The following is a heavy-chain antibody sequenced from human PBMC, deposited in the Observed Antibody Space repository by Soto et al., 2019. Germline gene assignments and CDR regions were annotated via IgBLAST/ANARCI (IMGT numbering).Heavy chain of an antibody. CDR1: GFTFSTSA. CDR3: ARDGSSSWYL. CDR2: IDVGSGNA. Sequence: ASVKVSCKTSGFTFSTSAVHWVRQARGHRLQWIGWIDVGSGNANYAQMLQERVTITRDTSTSTAYMELRSLRSDDTAVYYCARDGSSSWYLWGQGTLVTVSS. J-gene: IGHJ4*02. D-gene: IGHD6-13*01. V-gene: IGHV1-58*01.